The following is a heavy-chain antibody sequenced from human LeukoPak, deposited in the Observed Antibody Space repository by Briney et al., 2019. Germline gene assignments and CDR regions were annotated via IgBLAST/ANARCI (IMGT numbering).Heavy chain of an antibody. D-gene: IGHD4-17*01. CDR1: GFTFSSYG. J-gene: IGHJ3*02. V-gene: IGHV3-30*18. CDR2: ISYDGSNK. Sequence: TGGSLRLSCAASGFTFSSYGMHWVRQAPGKGLEWVAVISYDGSNKYYADPVKGRLTISRDNSKNTLYLQMNSLRAEDTAVYYCAKADYYGDYGRRDAFDIWGQGTMVTVSS. CDR3: AKADYYGDYGRRDAFDI.